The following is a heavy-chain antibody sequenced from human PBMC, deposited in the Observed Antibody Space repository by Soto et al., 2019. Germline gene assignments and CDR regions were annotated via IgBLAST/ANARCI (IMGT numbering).Heavy chain of an antibody. CDR1: GYRFSDYY. CDR3: ARESGGATATLDYYYFYMDV. Sequence: QVQLVQSGAEVKKPGASVTVSCKASGYRFSDYYLHWVRQAPGQGSGWMGWMKPNSGETKYAQKFKGRVTMTRDTSVRTAFMELNWLKSADTAVYYCARESGGATATLDYYYFYMDVWGIGTTVTVSS. J-gene: IGHJ6*03. D-gene: IGHD5-12*01. CDR2: MKPNSGET. V-gene: IGHV1-2*02.